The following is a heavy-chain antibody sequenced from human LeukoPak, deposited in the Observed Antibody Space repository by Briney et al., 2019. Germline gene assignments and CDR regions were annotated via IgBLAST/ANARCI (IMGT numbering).Heavy chain of an antibody. CDR2: INQDGSDK. D-gene: IGHD2-15*01. Sequence: GGSLRLSCAASGFSISAYWISWVRPAPGKGLEWVANINQDGSDKYSVDSVKGRFTISRDNAKNSLYLEMNSLRADDTAVYYCAEELVVVGSSFSYGMDVWGQGTTVTVSS. CDR3: AEELVVVGSSFSYGMDV. J-gene: IGHJ6*02. V-gene: IGHV3-7*01. CDR1: GFSISAYW.